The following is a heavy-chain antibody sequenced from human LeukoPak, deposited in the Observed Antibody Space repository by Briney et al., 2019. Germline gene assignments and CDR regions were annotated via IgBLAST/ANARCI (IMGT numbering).Heavy chain of an antibody. CDR2: ISSSGSTI. CDR1: GFTFSDYY. V-gene: IGHV3-11*04. J-gene: IGHJ4*02. D-gene: IGHD5-12*01. CDR3: ARDSDIVATILDY. Sequence: PGGSLRLSCAASGFTFSDYYMSWIRQAPGKGLEWVSYISSSGSTIYYADSVKGRFTISRDNAKNSLYLQMNSLRAEDTAVYYCARDSDIVATILDYWGQGTLVTVSS.